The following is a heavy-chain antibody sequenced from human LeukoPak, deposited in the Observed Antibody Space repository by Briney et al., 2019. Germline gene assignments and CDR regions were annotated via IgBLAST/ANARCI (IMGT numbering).Heavy chain of an antibody. Sequence: PGGSLRLSCAASGFTFSSYSMNWVRQAPGKGLEWVSSISSSSSYIYYADSVKGRFTISRDNAKNSLYLQMNSLRTEDTAVYYCATRPYSSSWYGDQFDYWGQGTLVTVSS. D-gene: IGHD6-13*01. CDR1: GFTFSSYS. CDR3: ATRPYSSSWYGDQFDY. V-gene: IGHV3-21*01. J-gene: IGHJ4*02. CDR2: ISSSSSYI.